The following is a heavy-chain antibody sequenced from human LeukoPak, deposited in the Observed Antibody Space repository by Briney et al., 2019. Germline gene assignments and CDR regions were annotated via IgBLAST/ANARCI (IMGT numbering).Heavy chain of an antibody. CDR3: VRFYGSGSYYRD. Sequence: GGSLGLSCAASGFTFSSYWMSWVRQAPGKGLEWVANIKQDGSEKYYVDSVKGRFTISRDNAKNSLFLQMNSLRAEDTAVYYCVRFYGSGSYYRDWGQGTLVTVSS. V-gene: IGHV3-7*04. D-gene: IGHD3-10*01. J-gene: IGHJ4*02. CDR2: IKQDGSEK. CDR1: GFTFSSYW.